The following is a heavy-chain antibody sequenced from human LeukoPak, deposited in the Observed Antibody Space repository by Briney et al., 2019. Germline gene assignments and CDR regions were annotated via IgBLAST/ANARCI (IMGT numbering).Heavy chain of an antibody. CDR1: GGSISSYY. CDR3: ARDEVLLWFGELLFNWFDP. D-gene: IGHD3-10*01. J-gene: IGHJ5*02. V-gene: IGHV4-4*07. Sequence: PSETLSLTCTVSGGSISSYYWSWIRQPAGKGLEWIGRIYTSGSTNYNPSLKSRVTMSVDTSMNQFSLKLSSVPAADTAVYYCARDEVLLWFGELLFNWFDPWGQGTLVTVSS. CDR2: IYTSGST.